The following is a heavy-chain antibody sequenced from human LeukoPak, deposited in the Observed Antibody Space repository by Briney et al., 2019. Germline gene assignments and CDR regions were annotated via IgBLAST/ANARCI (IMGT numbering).Heavy chain of an antibody. Sequence: GASVKVSCKASGYTFSSHGITWVRQAPGQGLEWMGWISANNGNTNYAKKLQGRVTVPNDTSTSIAYMELRSLRSDDTAVYYCAREGTAGRYYFDYWGQGTLVTVSS. CDR2: ISANNGNT. J-gene: IGHJ4*02. D-gene: IGHD3-10*01. V-gene: IGHV1-18*01. CDR1: GYTFSSHG. CDR3: AREGTAGRYYFDY.